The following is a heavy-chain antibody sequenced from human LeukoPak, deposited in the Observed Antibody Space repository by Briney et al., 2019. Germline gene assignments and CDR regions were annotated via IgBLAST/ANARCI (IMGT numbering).Heavy chain of an antibody. CDR2: ISGSGGNT. CDR3: ATDPGGYTYYFDY. V-gene: IGHV3-23*01. Sequence: GGSLRLSCAASGFTFSNYGMSWVRQAPGRGLEWVSGISGSGGNTYYADSVKGRFTISRDNFKNTLYLQMNSLRAEDTAMYYCATDPGGYTYYFDYWGQGTLVTVSS. CDR1: GFTFSNYG. J-gene: IGHJ4*02. D-gene: IGHD3-10*01.